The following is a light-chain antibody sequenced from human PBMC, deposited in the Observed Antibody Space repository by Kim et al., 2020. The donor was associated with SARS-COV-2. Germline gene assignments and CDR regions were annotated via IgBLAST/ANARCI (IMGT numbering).Light chain of an antibody. CDR3: QQYNSWPPIT. CDR2: DAS. Sequence: ERATLSCRASQNLNSDLAWYQQKPGQAPRLLIFDASTRATDIPARFSGSGSGTEFTLTISSLQSDDSGVYYCQQYNSWPPITFGQGTRLEIK. CDR1: QNLNSD. V-gene: IGKV3-15*01. J-gene: IGKJ5*01.